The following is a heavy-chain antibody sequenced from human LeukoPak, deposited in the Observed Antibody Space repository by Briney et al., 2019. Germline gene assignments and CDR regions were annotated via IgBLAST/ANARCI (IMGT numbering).Heavy chain of an antibody. J-gene: IGHJ4*02. CDR3: ARRRLLKRWALGYFDY. CDR2: IYYTGNT. D-gene: IGHD3-16*01. V-gene: IGHV4-39*07. Sequence: SETLSLTCSVSGDTISTSDHYWGWIRQPPGKGLEWIGSIYYTGNTYYNPSLKSRVTISVDTSKNQFSLKLSSVTAADTAVYYCARRRLLKRWALGYFDYWGQGTLVTVSS. CDR1: GDTISTSDHY.